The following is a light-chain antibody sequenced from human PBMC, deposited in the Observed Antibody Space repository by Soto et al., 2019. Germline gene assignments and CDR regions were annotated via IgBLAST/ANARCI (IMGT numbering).Light chain of an antibody. CDR1: QSISSY. J-gene: IGKJ1*01. V-gene: IGKV1-39*01. Sequence: EIQMTQSPSSLSASVGDRVTITCRANQSISSYLNWYQQKPGKAPKLLIYAASIFQSGVPSRFSGGGSGTDFTLTISSLQPEDFATYHCQQSYSTPWTFGQGTKVEIE. CDR3: QQSYSTPWT. CDR2: AAS.